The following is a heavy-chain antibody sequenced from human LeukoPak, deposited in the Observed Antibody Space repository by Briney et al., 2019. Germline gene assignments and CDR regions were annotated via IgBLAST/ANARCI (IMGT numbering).Heavy chain of an antibody. J-gene: IGHJ4*02. Sequence: GASVKVSCKASGYTFTSYDINWVRQATGQGLEWMGWMNPNSGNTGYAQKFQGRVTMTRDMSTSTAYMELSSLRSEDTAVYYRARGYYDSSGELDYWGQGTLVTVSS. CDR3: ARGYYDSSGELDY. D-gene: IGHD3-22*01. CDR2: MNPNSGNT. V-gene: IGHV1-8*01. CDR1: GYTFTSYD.